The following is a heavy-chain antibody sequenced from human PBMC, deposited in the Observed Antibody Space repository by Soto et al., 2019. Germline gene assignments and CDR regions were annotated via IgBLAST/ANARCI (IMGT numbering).Heavy chain of an antibody. Sequence: QLQLQESGPGLVKPSETLSLTCTVSGGSINSSRYYWGWIRQPPGRALEWITSIDYRGITNYNASLQSRVTISVDTSKNQFSLKLSSVTAADTAVYYCARQSNHDYRPYFFDYWGQGTLFTVSS. D-gene: IGHD5-12*01. CDR1: GGSINSSRYY. CDR3: ARQSNHDYRPYFFDY. J-gene: IGHJ4*02. CDR2: IDYRGIT. V-gene: IGHV4-39*01.